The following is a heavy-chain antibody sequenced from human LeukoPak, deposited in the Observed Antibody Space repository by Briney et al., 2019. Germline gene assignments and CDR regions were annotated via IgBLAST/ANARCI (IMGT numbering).Heavy chain of an antibody. J-gene: IGHJ4*02. Sequence: PSETLSLTCAVYGGSFSGYYWSWIRQPPGKGLEWIGEINHSGSTNYNPSLKSRVTISVDTSKNQFSLKLSSVTAADTAVYYCARRRCSGGSCYSDYWGQGTLVTVSS. CDR1: GGSFSGYY. V-gene: IGHV4-34*01. CDR2: INHSGST. CDR3: ARRRCSGGSCYSDY. D-gene: IGHD2-15*01.